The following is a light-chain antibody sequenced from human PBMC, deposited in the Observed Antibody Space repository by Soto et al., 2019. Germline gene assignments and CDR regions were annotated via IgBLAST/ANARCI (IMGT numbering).Light chain of an antibody. J-gene: IGKJ1*01. CDR3: QQYKNWPRT. Sequence: ETVMTQSAATLSVSPGERVTLSCRASQSVSSNLAWYQQKPGQAPRLLIYGASTRVTGIPARFSGSGSGTEFTLSISSLQSEDIAVYYCQQYKNWPRTFGQGTKVEIK. V-gene: IGKV3-15*01. CDR2: GAS. CDR1: QSVSSN.